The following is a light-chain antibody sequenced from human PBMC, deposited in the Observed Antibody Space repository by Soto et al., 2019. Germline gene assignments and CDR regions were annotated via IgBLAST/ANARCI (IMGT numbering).Light chain of an antibody. CDR3: QQYNNWSSIT. V-gene: IGKV3-15*01. CDR2: GAS. Sequence: EIVMTQSPATLYVSTGERATLSCRASQRVSSNLGWHQQRPRQAPRLLIHGASTMATGIPARFSGSGSGTEFTLTISSLQSEDSAVNYCQQYNNWSSITFGQGTRLEIK. J-gene: IGKJ5*01. CDR1: QRVSSN.